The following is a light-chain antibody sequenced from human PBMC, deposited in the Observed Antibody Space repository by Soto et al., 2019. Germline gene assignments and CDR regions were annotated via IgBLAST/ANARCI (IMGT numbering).Light chain of an antibody. CDR1: QYIGDF. Sequence: DIQITQSPSSLSSSVSDRFTITCRASQYIGDFLNWYQQTPGKAPKLLIFGASNLHIGVPSRFSGSGSGTEFTLTINNLQREDFATYYCQESFFTLGTFGRGTKVDNK. V-gene: IGKV1-39*01. CDR3: QESFFTLGT. J-gene: IGKJ1*01. CDR2: GAS.